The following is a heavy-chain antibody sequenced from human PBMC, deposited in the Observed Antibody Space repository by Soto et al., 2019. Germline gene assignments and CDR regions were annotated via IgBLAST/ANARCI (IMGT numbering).Heavy chain of an antibody. V-gene: IGHV4-59*01. CDR2: IYYSGST. J-gene: IGHJ4*02. Sequence: PSETLSLTCTVSGGSISSYYWSWIRQPPGKGLEWIGYIYYSGSTNYNPSLKSRVTISVDTSKNQFSLKLSSVTAADTAVYYCAREVAAEANYYFDYWGQGTLVTVSS. CDR1: GGSISSYY. CDR3: AREVAAEANYYFDY. D-gene: IGHD2-15*01.